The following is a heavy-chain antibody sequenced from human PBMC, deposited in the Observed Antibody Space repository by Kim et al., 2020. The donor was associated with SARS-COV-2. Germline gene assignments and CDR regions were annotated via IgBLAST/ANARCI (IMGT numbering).Heavy chain of an antibody. J-gene: IGHJ3*02. Sequence: AQNFQGRVTNTADEATGTAYMELSSLRSEDTAVYYCARGRVEMATIDAFDIWGQGTMVTVSS. V-gene: IGHV1-69*01. CDR3: ARGRVEMATIDAFDI. D-gene: IGHD5-12*01.